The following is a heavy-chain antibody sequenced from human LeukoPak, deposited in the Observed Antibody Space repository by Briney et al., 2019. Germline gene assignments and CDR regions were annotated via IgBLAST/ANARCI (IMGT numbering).Heavy chain of an antibody. V-gene: IGHV4-39*01. CDR3: ARRRYGGDMAGTFDY. CDR2: IYYSGST. Sequence: SETLSLTCTVSGGSISSSSYYWGWIRQPPGKGLEWIGSIYYSGSTYYNPSLKSRVTISVDTSKNQFSPKLSSVTAADTAVYYCARRRYGGDMAGTFDYWGQGTLVTVSS. J-gene: IGHJ4*02. CDR1: GGSISSSSYY. D-gene: IGHD6-19*01.